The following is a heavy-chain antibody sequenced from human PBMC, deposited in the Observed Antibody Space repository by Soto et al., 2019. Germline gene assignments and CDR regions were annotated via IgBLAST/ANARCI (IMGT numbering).Heavy chain of an antibody. CDR2: ISASGGVT. CDR3: RKPPRSSMHPTRLLFEN. CDR1: GFTFSTYA. Sequence: PGGSLRLCSAASGFTFSTYAMRWVRQAPGKGLAWVSIISASGGVTYYADAVKGRFTISRDSYKNTLFLQMNSLRVEDTAVYYFRKPPRSSMHPTRLLFENWGQATLV. V-gene: IGHV3-23*01. J-gene: IGHJ4*02. D-gene: IGHD3-10*01.